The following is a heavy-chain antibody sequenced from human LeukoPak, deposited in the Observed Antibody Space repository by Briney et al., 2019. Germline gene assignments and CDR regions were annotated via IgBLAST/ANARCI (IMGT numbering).Heavy chain of an antibody. CDR2: ISDEGSNT. CDR3: AKRGYYYDRSGYYSRNYLDS. J-gene: IGHJ4*02. V-gene: IGHV3-30*18. D-gene: IGHD3-22*01. Sequence: GPCLRLSCLLAALTFSSYGIGWGRQAAGEGLEWVAVISDEGSNTYYADCVEGRFTISRASSKNTLYLPMNRLRAEDTCIYSCAKRGYYYDRSGYYSRNYLDSWGQGTLVTVSS. CDR1: ALTFSSYG.